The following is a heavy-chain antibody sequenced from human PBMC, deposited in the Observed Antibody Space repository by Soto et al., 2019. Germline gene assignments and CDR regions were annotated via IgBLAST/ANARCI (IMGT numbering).Heavy chain of an antibody. D-gene: IGHD3-16*02. CDR3: AREIMITFGGVIAPAYGMDV. Sequence: GGSLRLSCAASGFTFSSYSMNWFRQAPGKGLEWVSYISSSSSTIYYADSVKGRFTISRDNAKNSLYLQMNSLRDEDTAVYYCAREIMITFGGVIAPAYGMDVWGQGTTVTVSS. CDR2: ISSSSSTI. CDR1: GFTFSSYS. V-gene: IGHV3-48*02. J-gene: IGHJ6*02.